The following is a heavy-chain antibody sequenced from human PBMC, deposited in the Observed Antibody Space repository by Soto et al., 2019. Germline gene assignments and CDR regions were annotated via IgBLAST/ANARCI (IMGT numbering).Heavy chain of an antibody. V-gene: IGHV6-1*01. D-gene: IGHD2-15*01. CDR3: ARDVVVVAAPPVVISYCYSGIDV. CDR1: GDSVSSNSAA. Sequence: RSRTLSLTCAISGDSVSSNSAAWNWIRQSASRGLEWLGRTYYRSKWYYDYALSVKSRITINPDTSKNHFSLQLNSVTPEDTAVYYCARDVVVVAAPPVVISYCYSGIDVWGQGTTVTVSS. CDR2: TYYRSKWYY. J-gene: IGHJ6*02.